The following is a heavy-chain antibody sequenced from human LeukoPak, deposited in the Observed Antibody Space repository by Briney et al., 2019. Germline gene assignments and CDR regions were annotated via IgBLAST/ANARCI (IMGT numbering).Heavy chain of an antibody. J-gene: IGHJ4*02. CDR3: ARGKYCPPDAYYVDY. V-gene: IGHV4-4*07. CDR1: GGSISSYY. CDR2: IYTSGST. D-gene: IGHD2-8*02. Sequence: SETLSLTCTVSGGSISSYYWSWIRQPAGKGLEWIGRIYTSGSTNYNPSLKSRVTISVDTSKNQFSLKLSSVPAADPAVYYCARGKYCPPDAYYVDYCGQGTLVTVSS.